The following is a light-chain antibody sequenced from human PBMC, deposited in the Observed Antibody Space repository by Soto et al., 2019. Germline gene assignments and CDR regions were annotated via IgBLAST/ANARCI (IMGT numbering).Light chain of an antibody. CDR3: QQYGNQPPYS. CDR2: GAS. V-gene: IGKV3-20*01. CDR1: QSVSRSL. Sequence: EIVLTQSPGTLSLSPGERATLSCRASQSVSRSLLAWYQQKPGQAPRLLIFGASTSATGIADRFSGSGSGTDFALTISRLEPQDFALYYCQQYGNQPPYSFGQGTKLEIK. J-gene: IGKJ2*03.